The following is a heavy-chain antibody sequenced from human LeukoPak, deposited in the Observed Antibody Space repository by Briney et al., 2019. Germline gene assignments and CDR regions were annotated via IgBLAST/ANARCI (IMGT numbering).Heavy chain of an antibody. V-gene: IGHV4-4*07. Sequence: PSGTLSLTCTVSGGSISDYYWNWIRQPAGKGLEWIGRLYISGTAHYSPSLKNRVTMSVDTSKNQFSLTLPSVTAADTAVYFCAREGDIPGSHPSSYYYYMDVWGKGTAVTVSS. CDR2: LYISGTA. J-gene: IGHJ6*03. CDR1: GGSISDYY. D-gene: IGHD2-2*01. CDR3: AREGDIPGSHPSSYYYYMDV.